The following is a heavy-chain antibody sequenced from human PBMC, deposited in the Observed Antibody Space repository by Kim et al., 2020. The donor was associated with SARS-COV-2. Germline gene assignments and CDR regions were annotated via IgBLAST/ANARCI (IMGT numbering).Heavy chain of an antibody. CDR3: ARVFRGATYIDS. D-gene: IGHD1-26*01. Sequence: YYVGSVKVRFTISRDNAQNSLYLQMNSLRAEDTALYYCARVFRGATYIDSWGQGTLITVSS. J-gene: IGHJ4*02. V-gene: IGHV3-7*03.